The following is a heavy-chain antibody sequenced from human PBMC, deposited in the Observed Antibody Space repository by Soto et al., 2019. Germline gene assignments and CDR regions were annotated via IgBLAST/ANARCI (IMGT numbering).Heavy chain of an antibody. CDR1: GYTFTSYG. V-gene: IGHV1-18*01. Sequence: QVQLVQSGAEVKKPGASVKVSCKASGYTFTSYGISWVRQAPGQGLEWMGWISGHNGNTNYAQKLQGRVTMTTDTSTSTAYMELRSLRSDDTAVYYCASNYLCYYGSGNINYYGMDVWGQGTTVTVSS. D-gene: IGHD3-10*01. J-gene: IGHJ6*02. CDR3: ASNYLCYYGSGNINYYGMDV. CDR2: ISGHNGNT.